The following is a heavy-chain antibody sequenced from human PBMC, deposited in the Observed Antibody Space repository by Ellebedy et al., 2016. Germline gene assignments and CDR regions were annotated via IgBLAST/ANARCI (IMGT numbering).Heavy chain of an antibody. J-gene: IGHJ4*02. D-gene: IGHD2/OR15-2a*01. V-gene: IGHV2-70*04. CDR2: FDWDDDE. CDR1: GFSLTADGMR. CDR3: ARIPIGTTLYDY. Sequence: SGPTLVXPTQTLTLTCTVSGFSLTADGMRVSWIRQLPGRALEWLARFDWDDDEFYSTSLKTRVTISKDTSRNQVVLTMTNMDPVDTATYYCARIPIGTTLYDYWGQGTLVTVSS.